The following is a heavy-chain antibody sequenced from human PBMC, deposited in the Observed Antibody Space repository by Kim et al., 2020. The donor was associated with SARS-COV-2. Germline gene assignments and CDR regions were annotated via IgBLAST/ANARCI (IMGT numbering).Heavy chain of an antibody. J-gene: IGHJ4*02. CDR2: IYYSGST. CDR1: GGSISSGGYY. D-gene: IGHD1-1*01. Sequence: SETLSLTCTVSGGSISSGGYYWSWIRQHPGKGLEWIGYIYYSGSTYYNPSLKSRVTISVDTSKNQFSLKLSSVTAADTAVYYCARAADTTFDYWGQGTLVTVSS. CDR3: ARAADTTFDY. V-gene: IGHV4-31*03.